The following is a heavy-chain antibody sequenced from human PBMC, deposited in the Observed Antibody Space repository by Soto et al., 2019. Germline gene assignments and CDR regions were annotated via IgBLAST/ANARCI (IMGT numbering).Heavy chain of an antibody. D-gene: IGHD2-2*01. CDR1: GGSISRYY. J-gene: IGHJ6*02. V-gene: IGHV4-59*12. Sequence: PSETLSLTCTVSGGSISRYYWSWIRQPPGKGLAWIGYIYYSGSTNDNPPLDSRATISVDTTKNQFSLKLSSVTTADTALYYCARVRQRPSAAYKGHGYYGMDVWGQGTTVTVSS. CDR2: IYYSGST. CDR3: ARVRQRPSAAYKGHGYYGMDV.